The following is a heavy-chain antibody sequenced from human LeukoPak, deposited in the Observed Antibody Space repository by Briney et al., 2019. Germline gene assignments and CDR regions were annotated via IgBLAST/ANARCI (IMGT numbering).Heavy chain of an antibody. J-gene: IGHJ4*02. CDR2: LYSDGTP. D-gene: IGHD3-22*01. CDR1: GASINGYY. V-gene: IGHV4-4*07. CDR3: ARDSSGVTRRYYFDF. Sequence: SETLSHTCTVSGASINGYYWTWVRLPADKGLEWIGRLYSDGTPYYNPSLKSRVTMSVDTSKNQFSLKLRSVTAADTAIYYCARDSSGVTRRYYFDFWGQGALVTVSS.